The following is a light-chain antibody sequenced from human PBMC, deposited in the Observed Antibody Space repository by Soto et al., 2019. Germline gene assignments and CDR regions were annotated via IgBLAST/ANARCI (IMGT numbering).Light chain of an antibody. CDR2: GAS. V-gene: IGKV1-33*01. CDR1: QGISNY. Sequence: DIQMTQSPSSLSASVGDRVTITCQASQGISNYLNWYQQKPGKAPKLLIYGASNLETGIQSRFSGSGSGTDVTFTISSLQPEDTATYFCQQYDSLPYTFGQGTKLEI. CDR3: QQYDSLPYT. J-gene: IGKJ2*01.